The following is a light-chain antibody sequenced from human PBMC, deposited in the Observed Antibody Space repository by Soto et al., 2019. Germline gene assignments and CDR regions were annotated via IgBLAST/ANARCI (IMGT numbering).Light chain of an antibody. J-gene: IGLJ1*01. CDR3: SSYPSSSTLYV. Sequence: QSALTQPASASGSPGQSITISCTGTSSDVGGYNYVSWYQQHPGNAPKLMISDVSNRPSGVSNRFSGSKSGNKASLTSSGLQAEGEADYYCSSYPSSSTLYVFGTGTKLTVL. V-gene: IGLV2-14*01. CDR1: SSDVGGYNY. CDR2: DVS.